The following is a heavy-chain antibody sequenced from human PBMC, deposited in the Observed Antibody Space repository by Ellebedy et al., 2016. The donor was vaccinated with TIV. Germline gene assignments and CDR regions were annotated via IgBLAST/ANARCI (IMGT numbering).Heavy chain of an antibody. D-gene: IGHD3-3*01. CDR2: IYHNGDT. V-gene: IGHV4-59*08. J-gene: IGHJ3*01. Sequence: SETLSLTXTVSGGSIGRNYWSFIRQPPRKGLEWLGYIYHNGDTKYTPSLQSRVAMSVDTSRNQFSLMLSSVTAADTAVYYCARLKGYPLLLEAFDVWGQGTMVTVSS. CDR1: GGSIGRNY. CDR3: ARLKGYPLLLEAFDV.